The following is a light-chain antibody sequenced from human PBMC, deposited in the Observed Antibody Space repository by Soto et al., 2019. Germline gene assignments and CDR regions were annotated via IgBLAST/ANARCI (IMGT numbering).Light chain of an antibody. V-gene: IGKV3-20*01. CDR2: ATS. J-gene: IGKJ2*01. CDR1: QSVDSTY. CDR3: QQYDTSPTMYT. Sequence: ILLTQSPCTLALSPGERATLSCRASQSVDSTYLAWYQQKPDQSPRLLIYATSTRAAGIPDRSSGSGSGTDFTLTISRLEPDDVAVYYCQQYDTSPTMYTFGQGTKVDI.